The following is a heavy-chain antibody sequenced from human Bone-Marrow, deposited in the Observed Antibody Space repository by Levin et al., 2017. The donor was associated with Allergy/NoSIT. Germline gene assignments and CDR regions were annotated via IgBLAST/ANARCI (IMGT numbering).Heavy chain of an antibody. J-gene: IGHJ6*02. CDR1: GGTFSSYS. CDR2: IIPILHAA. CDR3: ARVLHGGWDV. Sequence: KISCKASGGTFSSYSITWVRQAPGQGFEWMGEIIPILHAANPAQKFQGRVTINADESTNTAYMELSSLRPDDTAVYYCARVLHGGWDVWGQGTTVTVSS. V-gene: IGHV1-69*01. D-gene: IGHD3-3*01.